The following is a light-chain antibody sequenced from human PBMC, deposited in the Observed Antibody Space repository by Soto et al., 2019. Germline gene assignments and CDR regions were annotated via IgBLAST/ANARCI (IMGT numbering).Light chain of an antibody. CDR2: GAS. Sequence: ETVMTQSPATLSVSPGEGATLSCRASQTINNNLAWYQQKPGQAPRLLIYGASRRATGVPVRFSGSGSGTEFTLTISSLQSEDFAVYYCLHYNNGPRFGQGTKVDIK. CDR3: LHYNNGPR. J-gene: IGKJ1*01. CDR1: QTINNN. V-gene: IGKV3-15*01.